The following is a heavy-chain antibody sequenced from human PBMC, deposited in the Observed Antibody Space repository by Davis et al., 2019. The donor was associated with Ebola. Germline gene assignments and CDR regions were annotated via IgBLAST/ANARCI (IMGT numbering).Heavy chain of an antibody. CDR1: GGSISSSNW. CDR3: ARCGLVATDNWFDP. D-gene: IGHD5-12*01. V-gene: IGHV4-4*02. Sequence: PSETLSLTCAVSGGSISSSNWWSWVRQPPGKGLEWIGEIYHSGSTNYNPSLKSRVTISVDTSKNQFSLKLSSVTAADTAVYYCARCGLVATDNWFDPWGQGTLVTVSS. J-gene: IGHJ5*02. CDR2: IYHSGST.